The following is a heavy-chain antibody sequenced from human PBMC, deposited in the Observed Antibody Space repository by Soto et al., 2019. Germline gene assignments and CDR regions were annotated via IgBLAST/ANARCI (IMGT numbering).Heavy chain of an antibody. CDR3: ARGSHLAITMVRGVREARFDY. CDR2: INHSGST. Sequence: QVQLQQWGAGLLKPSETLSLTCAVYGGSFSGYYWSWIRQPPGKGLERIGEINHSGSTNYNPSLKSRVAISVDTSKNQFSLKLSSVTAADTAVYYCARGSHLAITMVRGVREARFDYWGQGTLVTVSS. CDR1: GGSFSGYY. J-gene: IGHJ4*02. D-gene: IGHD3-10*01. V-gene: IGHV4-34*01.